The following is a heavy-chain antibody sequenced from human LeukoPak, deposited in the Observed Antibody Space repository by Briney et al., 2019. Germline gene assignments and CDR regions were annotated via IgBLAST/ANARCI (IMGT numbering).Heavy chain of an antibody. V-gene: IGHV3-30-3*01. D-gene: IGHD6-13*01. CDR1: GFTFSSYA. J-gene: IGHJ4*02. CDR3: AKGSSSWYDGYFDY. CDR2: ISYDGSNK. Sequence: GGSLRLSCAASGFTFSSYAMHWVRQAPGKGLEWVAVISYDGSNKYYADSVKGRFTISRDNSKNTLYLQMSSLRAEDTAVYYCAKGSSSWYDGYFDYWGQGILVTVSS.